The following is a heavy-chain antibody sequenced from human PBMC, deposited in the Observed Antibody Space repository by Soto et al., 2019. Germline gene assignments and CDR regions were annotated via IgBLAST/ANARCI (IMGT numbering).Heavy chain of an antibody. V-gene: IGHV5-51*01. J-gene: IGHJ4*02. D-gene: IGHD3-16*01. Sequence: GESLKISCKASGYIIKNYWIGWVRQMPGQGLEWMGIIFPDDSDTRYSPSFQGHVTISVDKSISTAYAQWSSLKVSDSAIYYCFRGGVTSRTFDYWGQGTLVTVS. CDR3: FRGGVTSRTFDY. CDR2: IFPDDSDT. CDR1: GYIIKNYW.